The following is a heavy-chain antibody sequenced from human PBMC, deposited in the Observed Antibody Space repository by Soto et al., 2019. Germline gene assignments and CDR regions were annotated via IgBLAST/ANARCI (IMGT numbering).Heavy chain of an antibody. Sequence: GESLKISCRGSGYDFNTNWFGWVRQLPGRGLGWVGIMYPGDSDTRYNPSLQGHVTLSVDVTVSTAFLQWRSLETSDTGMYFCARLPRDCNKTSCYYADHWGQGTQVTVS. V-gene: IGHV5-51*01. CDR1: GYDFNTNW. D-gene: IGHD3-3*01. CDR2: MYPGDSDT. J-gene: IGHJ4*02. CDR3: ARLPRDCNKTSCYYADH.